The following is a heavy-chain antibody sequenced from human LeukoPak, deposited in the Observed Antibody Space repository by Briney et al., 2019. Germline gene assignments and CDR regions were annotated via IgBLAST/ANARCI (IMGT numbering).Heavy chain of an antibody. D-gene: IGHD3-3*01. CDR2: FIPILGTA. V-gene: IGHV1-69*10. CDR1: GGTFSSYA. CDR3: AGIPVFGVVLHQEPV. Sequence: ASVKVSCKASGGTFSSYAISWVRQAPGQGLEWMGVFIPILGTANSTQKFRDRVTITADISTNTAYMELSSLRSEDTAVYFCAGIPVFGVVLHQEPVWGKGTTVTVSS. J-gene: IGHJ6*04.